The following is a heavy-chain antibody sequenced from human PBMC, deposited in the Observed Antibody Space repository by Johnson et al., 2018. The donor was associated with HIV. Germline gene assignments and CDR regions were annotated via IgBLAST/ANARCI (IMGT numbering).Heavy chain of an antibody. V-gene: IGHV3-30*02. CDR1: GFTVSSNY. J-gene: IGHJ3*02. CDR2: IRYDGSTK. CDR3: ATVPLCFVTTCYARGACDM. Sequence: QVQLVESGGGLIQPGGSLRLSCAASGFTVSSNYMSWVRQAPGKGLEWVAFIRYDGSTKYYADSVKGRFPISSNNSKNTLYLQMNSLRVEDTAVYYCATVPLCFVTTCYARGACDMWGQGTLVTVSS. D-gene: IGHD2-2*01.